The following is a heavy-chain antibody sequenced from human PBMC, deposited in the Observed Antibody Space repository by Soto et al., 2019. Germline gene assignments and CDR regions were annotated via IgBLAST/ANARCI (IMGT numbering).Heavy chain of an antibody. V-gene: IGHV5-10-1*01. J-gene: IGHJ4*02. CDR2: IDPSDSFT. Sequence: PGESLKISCEGSGYDFTTYWINWVRQTPGEGLEWMGRIDPSDSFTLYSPSFEGRVTMSVDTSSNTAYLQWSSLEASDTTSYYCATYHYDSSSPFDRWGQGTLVTVSS. CDR3: ATYHYDSSSPFDR. D-gene: IGHD3-22*01. CDR1: GYDFTTYW.